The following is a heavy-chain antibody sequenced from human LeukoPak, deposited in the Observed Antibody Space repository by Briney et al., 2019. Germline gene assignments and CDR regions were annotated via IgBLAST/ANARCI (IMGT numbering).Heavy chain of an antibody. V-gene: IGHV4-59*08. CDR1: GDSISTFY. CDR2: IYYGASD. CDR3: ARRGTDNYFDS. Sequence: SETLSLTCTVSGDSISTFYWSWIRQPPGKGLEWIGYIYYGASDNYNPSLKSRVTISLDRPKNRFYLKLTSVTAADTAVYYCARRGTDNYFDSWGHGTLVTVSS. J-gene: IGHJ4*01.